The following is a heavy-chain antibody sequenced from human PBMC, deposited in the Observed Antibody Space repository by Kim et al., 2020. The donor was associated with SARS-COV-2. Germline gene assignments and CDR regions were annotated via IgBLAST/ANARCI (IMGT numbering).Heavy chain of an antibody. CDR2: INPNSGGT. Sequence: ASVKVSCKASGYTFTGYYMHWVRQAPGQGLEWMGRINPNSGGTNYAQKFQGRVTMTRDTSISTAYMELSRLRSDDTAVYYCARDVRYFDWLLRYYGMDVWGQGTTVTVSS. J-gene: IGHJ6*02. V-gene: IGHV1-2*06. D-gene: IGHD3-9*01. CDR1: GYTFTGYY. CDR3: ARDVRYFDWLLRYYGMDV.